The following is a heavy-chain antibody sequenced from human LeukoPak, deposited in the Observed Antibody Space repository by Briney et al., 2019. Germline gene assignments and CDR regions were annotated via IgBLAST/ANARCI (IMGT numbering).Heavy chain of an antibody. Sequence: GGSLRLSCAASGFTFSSYAMSWVRQAPGKGLEWVSAISGSGGSTYYADSVKGRFTISRDNSKNTLYLQMSSLRAEDTAVYYCARGPEYYYDSSGYYWFDYWGQGTLVTVSS. J-gene: IGHJ4*02. V-gene: IGHV3-23*01. CDR2: ISGSGGST. D-gene: IGHD3-22*01. CDR3: ARGPEYYYDSSGYYWFDY. CDR1: GFTFSSYA.